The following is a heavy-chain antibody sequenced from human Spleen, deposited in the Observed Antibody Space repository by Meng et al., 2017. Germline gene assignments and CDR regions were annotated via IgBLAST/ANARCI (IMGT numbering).Heavy chain of an antibody. CDR1: SYTIPNYD. CDR2: ISDYNGNR. CDR3: ARDGAVSGAICDY. J-gene: IGHJ4*02. D-gene: IGHD4-17*01. Sequence: NKHSASLKVSCKASSYTIPNYDFNRVRQSPAQGLDWLVWISDYNGNRNYAQKLQGRLTMTTDTPTNTAYMELSNLRSDDTAVYYCARDGAVSGAICDYWGQGTLVTVSS. V-gene: IGHV1-18*01.